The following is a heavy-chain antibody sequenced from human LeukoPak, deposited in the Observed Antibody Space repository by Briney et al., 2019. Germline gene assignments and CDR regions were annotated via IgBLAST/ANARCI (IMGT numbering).Heavy chain of an antibody. CDR2: IYYSGGT. Sequence: PSETLSLTCTVSGGSISSYYWSWIRQPPGKGLEWIGYIYYSGGTNYNPSLKSRVTISVDTSKNQFSLKLSSVTAADTAVYYCARQPPGGYGDYSLNGMDVWGQGTTVTVSS. V-gene: IGHV4-59*08. J-gene: IGHJ6*02. D-gene: IGHD4-17*01. CDR1: GGSISSYY. CDR3: ARQPPGGYGDYSLNGMDV.